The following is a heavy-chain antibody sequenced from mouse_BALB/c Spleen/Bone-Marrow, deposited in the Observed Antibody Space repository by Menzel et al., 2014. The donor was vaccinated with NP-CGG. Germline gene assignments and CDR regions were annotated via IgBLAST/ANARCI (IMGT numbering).Heavy chain of an antibody. CDR3: ARGPDYDAMDY. CDR1: GYTFTDYA. J-gene: IGHJ4*01. V-gene: IGHV1S137*01. Sequence: VQLQQSGAELVWPGVSVKISCKGSGYTFTDYAMHWVKQSHATSLEWIGIISTYYGDASYSQKFKGKATMTVDKSSSTAYMDLARLTSEDSAIYYCARGPDYDAMDYWGQGTSVTVSS. CDR2: ISTYYGDA.